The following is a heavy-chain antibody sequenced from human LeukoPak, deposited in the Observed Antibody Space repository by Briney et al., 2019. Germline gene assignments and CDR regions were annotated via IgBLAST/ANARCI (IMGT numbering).Heavy chain of an antibody. CDR2: ISAYNGNT. D-gene: IGHD6-13*01. CDR3: ARGGFRNVEQQLVLGDY. Sequence: GASVKVSCKASGGTFSSYAISWVRQAPGQGLEWMGWISAYNGNTNYAQKLQGRVTMTTDTSTSTAYMELRSLRSDDTAVYYCARGGFRNVEQQLVLGDYWGQGTLVTVSS. J-gene: IGHJ4*02. V-gene: IGHV1-18*01. CDR1: GGTFSSYA.